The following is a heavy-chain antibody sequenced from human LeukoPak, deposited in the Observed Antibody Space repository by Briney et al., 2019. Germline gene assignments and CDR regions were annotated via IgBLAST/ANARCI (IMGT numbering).Heavy chain of an antibody. CDR1: GFTFSSYG. D-gene: IGHD3-10*01. CDR2: ISSSSIYI. J-gene: IGHJ5*02. Sequence: GGSLRLSCAVSGFTFSSYGMHWVRQAPGKGLEWVSSISSSSIYIYYADSVKGRFTISRDNAKNSLYLQMNSLRAEDTAVYYCARPLMYYYGSETYFWFDPWGQGTLVTVSS. CDR3: ARPLMYYYGSETYFWFDP. V-gene: IGHV3-21*01.